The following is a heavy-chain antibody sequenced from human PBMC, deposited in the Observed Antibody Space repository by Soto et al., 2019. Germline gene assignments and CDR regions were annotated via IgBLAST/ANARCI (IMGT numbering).Heavy chain of an antibody. CDR1: GFTFGDHA. CDR2: IRSKANGETT. CDR3: TRSKRSYYYYMDV. V-gene: IGHV3-49*03. J-gene: IGHJ6*03. Sequence: GGSLRLSCTASGFTFGDHAMSWFRQAPGKGLEWVGFIRSKANGETTEYAASVKGRFSISRDDSKSIAYLQMNSLKTEDTAVYYCTRSKRSYYYYMDVWGKGTTVTVSS.